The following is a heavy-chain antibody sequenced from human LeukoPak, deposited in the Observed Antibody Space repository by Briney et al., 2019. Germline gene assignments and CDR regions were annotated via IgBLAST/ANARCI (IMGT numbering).Heavy chain of an antibody. CDR1: GFTFSSYS. J-gene: IGHJ4*02. CDR3: ARDLFWSGYIY. Sequence: PGGSLRLSCAASGFTFSSYSMNWVRQAPGKGLEWVSSISRSSSYIYYADSVKGRFTISRDNAKNSLYLQMNSLRAEDTAVYYCARDLFWSGYIYWGQGTLVTVSS. V-gene: IGHV3-21*01. D-gene: IGHD3-3*01. CDR2: ISRSSSYI.